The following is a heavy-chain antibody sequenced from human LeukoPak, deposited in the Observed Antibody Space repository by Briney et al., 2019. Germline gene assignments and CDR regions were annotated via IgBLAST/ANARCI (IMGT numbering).Heavy chain of an antibody. CDR2: IIPILGIA. J-gene: IGHJ4*02. CDR1: GGTFSSYA. V-gene: IGHV1-69*04. Sequence: SVKVSCKASGGTFSSYAISWVRQAPGQGLEWMGRIIPILGIANYAQKFQGRVTITADKSTSTAYMELSSLRSEDTAVYYCARNHWGLQLPDYGDYVFDYWGQGTLVTVSS. D-gene: IGHD4-17*01. CDR3: ARNHWGLQLPDYGDYVFDY.